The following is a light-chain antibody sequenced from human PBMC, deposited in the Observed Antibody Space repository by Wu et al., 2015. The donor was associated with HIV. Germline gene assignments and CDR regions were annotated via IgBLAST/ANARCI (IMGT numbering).Light chain of an antibody. CDR2: DAS. Sequence: EIVLTQSPATLSLSPGERATLSCRASQSVSSYLAWYQQKPGQAPRLLIFDASNRATGIPDRFSGSGSGTDFTLTISRLEPEDFAVYYCQQYDSSLYTFGQGTKVRIK. V-gene: IGKV3-20*01. CDR3: QQYDSSLYT. CDR1: QSVSSY. J-gene: IGKJ2*01.